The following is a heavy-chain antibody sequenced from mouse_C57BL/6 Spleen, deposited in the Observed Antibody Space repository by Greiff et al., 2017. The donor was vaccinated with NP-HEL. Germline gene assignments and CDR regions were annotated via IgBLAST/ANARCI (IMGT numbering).Heavy chain of an antibody. V-gene: IGHV1-64*01. CDR2: IHPNSGST. Sequence: QVQLQQPGAELVKPGASVKLSCKASGYTFTSYWMHWVKQRPGQGLEWIGMIHPNSGSTNYNEKFKSKATLTVDKSSSTAYMQLSSLTSEDSAVEYGARGGITTVVARGDYWGQGTSVTVSS. J-gene: IGHJ4*01. CDR3: ARGGITTVVARGDY. CDR1: GYTFTSYW. D-gene: IGHD1-1*01.